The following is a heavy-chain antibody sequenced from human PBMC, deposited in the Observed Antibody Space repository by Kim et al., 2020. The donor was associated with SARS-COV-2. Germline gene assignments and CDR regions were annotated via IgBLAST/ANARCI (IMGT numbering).Heavy chain of an antibody. Sequence: GGSLRLSCAASGFTFDDYAMHWVRQAPGKGLEWVSGISWNSGSIGYADSVKGRFTISRDNAKNSLYLQMNSLRAEDTALYYCAKDLGRYSSGAFDIWGQGTMVTVSS. CDR1: GFTFDDYA. J-gene: IGHJ3*02. CDR2: ISWNSGSI. D-gene: IGHD5-12*01. V-gene: IGHV3-9*01. CDR3: AKDLGRYSSGAFDI.